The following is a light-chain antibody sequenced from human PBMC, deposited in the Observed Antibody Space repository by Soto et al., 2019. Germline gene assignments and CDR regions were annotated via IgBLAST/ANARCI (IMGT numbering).Light chain of an antibody. CDR2: GAS. CDR1: QSVSSN. CDR3: QQYNNWPPIT. Sequence: EIMMTQSPATLSVSQGERATLSCRASQSVSSNLAWYQQKPGQAPGLLIYGASTRATGIPDRFSGSGSGTDFALTISSLQSEDSAVYYCQQYNNWPPITFGQGTLLEVK. J-gene: IGKJ5*01. V-gene: IGKV3-15*01.